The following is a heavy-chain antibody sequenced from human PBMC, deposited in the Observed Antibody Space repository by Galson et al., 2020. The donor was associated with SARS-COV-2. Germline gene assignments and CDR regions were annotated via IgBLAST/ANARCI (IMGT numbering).Heavy chain of an antibody. CDR2: ISTGSTSI. Sequence: GGSLRLSCAASGFSFSSFPMNWVRQARGRGLEWISYISTGSTSIFYADSVKGRFTISRDSSRNSLFLQMNGLRDEDTAVYYCARTSPGLDVWGQGTTVIVSS. CDR3: ARTSPGLDV. CDR1: GFSFSSFP. V-gene: IGHV3-48*02. J-gene: IGHJ6*02.